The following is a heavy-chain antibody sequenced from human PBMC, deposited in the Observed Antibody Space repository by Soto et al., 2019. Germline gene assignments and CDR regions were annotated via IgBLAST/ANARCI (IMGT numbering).Heavy chain of an antibody. Sequence: VASVKVSCKASGYTFTGAYIHWVRQAPGQGLEWMGCTNPNSGGTEFAQKFQGRVTLTRDTSITTVYMEMNRLRSDDTGVYYCARDFTTRSYGVDVWGQGTAVTVSS. CDR1: GYTFTGAY. V-gene: IGHV1-2*02. J-gene: IGHJ6*02. CDR2: TNPNSGGT. CDR3: ARDFTTRSYGVDV. D-gene: IGHD3-10*01.